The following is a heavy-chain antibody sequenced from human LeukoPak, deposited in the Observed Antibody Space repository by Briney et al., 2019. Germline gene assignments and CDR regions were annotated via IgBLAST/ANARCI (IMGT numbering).Heavy chain of an antibody. J-gene: IGHJ4*02. V-gene: IGHV3-21*01. CDR2: ISSSSSYI. D-gene: IGHD6-19*01. CDR1: GFTFSSYS. CDR3: ARDRALAVAGDY. Sequence: PGRSLRLSCAASGFTFSSYSMNWVRQAPGKGLEWVSSISSSSSYIYYADSVKGRFTISRDNAKNSLYLQMNSLRAEDTAVYYCARDRALAVAGDYWGQGTLVTVSS.